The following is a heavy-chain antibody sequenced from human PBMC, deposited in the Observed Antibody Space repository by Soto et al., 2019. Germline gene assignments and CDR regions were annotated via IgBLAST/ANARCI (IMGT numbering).Heavy chain of an antibody. D-gene: IGHD3-10*01. J-gene: IGHJ4*02. CDR2: ISGGGDTT. CDR3: AKGRGGSGSLTPRVDF. CDR1: GFTFNNYA. Sequence: EVQVLESGGGLVQPGGLLRLCCAASGFTFNNYAMTWVRQARGKGLEWVSAISGGGDTTSYADSVKGRFTVSRDGSKNTLYLQMSSLRAEDTALYYCAKGRGGSGSLTPRVDFWGQGTLVTVSS. V-gene: IGHV3-23*01.